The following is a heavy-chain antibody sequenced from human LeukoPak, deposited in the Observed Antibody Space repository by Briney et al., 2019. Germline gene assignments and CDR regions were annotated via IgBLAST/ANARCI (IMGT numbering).Heavy chain of an antibody. V-gene: IGHV4-34*01. D-gene: IGHD2-15*01. CDR3: AREFHCSGGSCSHDAFDI. J-gene: IGHJ3*02. CDR2: INHSGST. CDR1: GGSFSGYY. Sequence: SETLSLTCAVYGGSFSGYYWSWIRQPSGKGLEWIGEINHSGSTNYNPSLKSRVTISVDTSKNQFSLKLSSVTAADTAVYYCAREFHCSGGSCSHDAFDIWGRGTMVTVSS.